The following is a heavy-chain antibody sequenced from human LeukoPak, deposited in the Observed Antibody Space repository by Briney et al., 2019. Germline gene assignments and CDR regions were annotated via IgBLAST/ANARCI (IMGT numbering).Heavy chain of an antibody. D-gene: IGHD6-19*01. CDR2: MLPGDSLT. CDR1: GYLFTHYW. CDR3: ARAGVAVGGRFYYDY. Sequence: GESLQISCKGSGYLFTHYWIAWVRPMPGRGLEWMGIMLPGDSLTTYSPSFQGHVTMSVDKSVATAYLQLNSLKASDTAIYYCARAGVAVGGRFYYDYWGQGTLVSVS. V-gene: IGHV5-51*01. J-gene: IGHJ4*02.